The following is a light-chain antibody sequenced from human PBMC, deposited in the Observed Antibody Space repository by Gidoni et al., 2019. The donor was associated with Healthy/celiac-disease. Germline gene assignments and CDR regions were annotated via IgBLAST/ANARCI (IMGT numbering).Light chain of an antibody. CDR1: QSISSW. CDR3: QQYNSYSST. Sequence: DIQMTQSPSTLSASVGDRVTITCRASQSISSWLAWYQQKPGKAPKLLIDKASSLESGVPSRFSGSGSGTEFTLTISSLQPDDFATYYCQQYNSYSSTFGQXTKLEIK. V-gene: IGKV1-5*03. CDR2: KAS. J-gene: IGKJ2*01.